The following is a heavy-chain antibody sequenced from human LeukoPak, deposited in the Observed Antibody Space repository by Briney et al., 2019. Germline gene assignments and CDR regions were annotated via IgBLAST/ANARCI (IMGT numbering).Heavy chain of an antibody. J-gene: IGHJ5*01. CDR3: AREAGSGSYYNFPDS. CDR2: IWYDGSNK. V-gene: IGHV3-33*01. Sequence: GGSLRLSCAASGFTYSSYGMHWVRQAPGKGLEWVAVIWYDGSNKYYADSVKGRFTISRDNSKNTLYLQMNSLRAEDTAVYFCAREAGSGSYYNFPDSWGQGTLVTVSS. CDR1: GFTYSSYG. D-gene: IGHD3-10*01.